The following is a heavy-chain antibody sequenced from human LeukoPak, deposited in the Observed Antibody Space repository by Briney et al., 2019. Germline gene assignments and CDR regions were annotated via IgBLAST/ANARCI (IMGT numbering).Heavy chain of an antibody. D-gene: IGHD3-10*01. CDR1: GGSISSGNYY. V-gene: IGHV4-39*01. CDR2: IYYSGNT. Sequence: SETLSLNCIVSGGSISSGNYYWGWIRQPPGKGLEWIGNIYYSGNTYYNPSLKSRVTISVDTSKNQFSLKLNSVTAADTAVYYCARVGVIPSKWFDPWGQGTLVTVSS. J-gene: IGHJ5*02. CDR3: ARVGVIPSKWFDP.